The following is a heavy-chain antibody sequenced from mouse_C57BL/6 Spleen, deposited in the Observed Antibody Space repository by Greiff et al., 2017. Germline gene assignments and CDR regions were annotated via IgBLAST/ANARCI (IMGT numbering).Heavy chain of an antibody. Sequence: EVQLQQSGPELVKPGASVKISCKASGYTFTDYYMNWVKQSHGKSLEWIGDINPNNGGTSYNQKFKGKATLTVDKSSSTAYMELRSLTSEDSAVYYCAKGGNYYAMDYWGQGTSGTVSS. CDR3: AKGGNYYAMDY. J-gene: IGHJ4*01. D-gene: IGHD2-1*01. CDR2: INPNNGGT. CDR1: GYTFTDYY. V-gene: IGHV1-26*01.